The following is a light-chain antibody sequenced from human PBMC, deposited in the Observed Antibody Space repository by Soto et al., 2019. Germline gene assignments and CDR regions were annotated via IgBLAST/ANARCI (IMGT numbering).Light chain of an antibody. CDR1: QSVSSK. CDR2: GAS. J-gene: IGKJ3*01. Sequence: VVTQSPCTLSESPGAIGTLSCRASQSVSSKLAWYQQRPGQAPRLLIYGASTRATGIPARFSGSGSGTDFALTISSLQSEDFAVYYCQQYDIWPFSFGPGTKVDIK. CDR3: QQYDIWPFS. V-gene: IGKV3-15*01.